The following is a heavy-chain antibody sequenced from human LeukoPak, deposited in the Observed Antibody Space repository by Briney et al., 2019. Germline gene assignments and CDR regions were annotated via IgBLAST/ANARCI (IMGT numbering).Heavy chain of an antibody. J-gene: IGHJ2*01. CDR2: IGGDGLTA. CDR3: AREGGGSGLWYYDL. V-gene: IGHV3-64*02. D-gene: IGHD1-26*01. CDR1: GFTFGSYS. Sequence: GGSLRLSCAASGFTFGSYSMHWVRQAPGKGPEFVSVIGGDGLTAFYADSVKDRFTISRDNSKSTLYLEMGSLRAEDMAVYYCAREGGGSGLWYYDLWGRGTLVTVSS.